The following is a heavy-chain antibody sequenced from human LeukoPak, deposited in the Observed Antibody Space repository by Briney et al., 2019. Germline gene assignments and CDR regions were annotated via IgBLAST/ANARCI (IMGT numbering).Heavy chain of an antibody. V-gene: IGHV3-30*02. CDR2: IRYDGSNE. J-gene: IGHJ4*02. D-gene: IGHD2-2*01. Sequence: QTGGSLRLSCAASGFTFNNYGMHWVRQAPGKGLEWVAFIRYDGSNEHYAGSVRGRFTISRDNSKNTLYLQMNSLRAEDAAVYYCAMCCTTNCYIYSPFDYWGQGTLVTVSS. CDR3: AMCCTTNCYIYSPFDY. CDR1: GFTFNNYG.